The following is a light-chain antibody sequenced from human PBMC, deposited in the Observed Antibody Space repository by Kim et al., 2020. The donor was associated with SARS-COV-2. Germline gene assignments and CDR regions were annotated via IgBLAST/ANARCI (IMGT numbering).Light chain of an antibody. J-gene: IGLJ3*02. CDR1: SSEVGGYNY. V-gene: IGLV2-11*01. CDR3: CSYAGSYTLHWV. Sequence: SLAMSYTVTSSEVGGYNYVSWYQQQPGKAPQVMIYDGSKRHSGVPDRFSGSKSGNTASLTISGLQAEDEADYYCCSYAGSYTLHWVFGGGTQLTVL. CDR2: DGS.